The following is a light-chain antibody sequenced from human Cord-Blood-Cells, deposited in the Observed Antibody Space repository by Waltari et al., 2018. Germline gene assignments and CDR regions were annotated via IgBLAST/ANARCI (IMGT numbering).Light chain of an antibody. CDR2: EEN. CDR3: QSYDSSNHWV. Sequence: NFMLTKPHSVSESPGKTVTISCTHSSGSIARNHVQWSPQRPGSSPTTVIYEENQRPSGVPDPCSGSIDSSSNSASRTISGLKTEDESYYYCQSYDSSNHWVFGGGTKLTVL. CDR1: SGSIARNH. V-gene: IGLV6-57*01. J-gene: IGLJ3*02.